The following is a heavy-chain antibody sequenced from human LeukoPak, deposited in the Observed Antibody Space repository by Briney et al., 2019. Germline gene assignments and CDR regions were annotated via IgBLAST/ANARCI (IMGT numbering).Heavy chain of an antibody. J-gene: IGHJ4*02. CDR3: AQTTGWPGFDV. D-gene: IGHD6-19*01. CDR1: GASTSDKY. Sequence: SETLSLSCSASGASTSDKYWSWIRQSPGRTLEWIGHIYNGRNTKYNPSLTSRVTISVDTSKNQFSLSLTSVTAADTAMYYCAQTTGWPGFDVWGPGALVTVSS. CDR2: IYNGRNT. V-gene: IGHV4-59*08.